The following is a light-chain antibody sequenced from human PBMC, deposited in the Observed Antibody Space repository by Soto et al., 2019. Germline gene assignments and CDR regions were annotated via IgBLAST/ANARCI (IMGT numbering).Light chain of an antibody. CDR1: SSNIGNNY. Sequence: QSVLTQPPSVSAAPGQKVPISCAGSSSNIGNNYVSWYQQLPGTAPKLLIYENNKRPSGIPDRFSGSKSGTSATLGITGLQTGDEADYYCGTWDSSLSALWVFGGGTKVTVL. J-gene: IGLJ3*02. CDR2: ENN. CDR3: GTWDSSLSALWV. V-gene: IGLV1-51*02.